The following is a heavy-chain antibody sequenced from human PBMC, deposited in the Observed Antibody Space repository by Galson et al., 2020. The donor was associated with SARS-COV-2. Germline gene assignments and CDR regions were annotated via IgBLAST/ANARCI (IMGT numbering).Heavy chain of an antibody. D-gene: IGHD7-27*01. Sequence: ETSATLSLTCTVSGGSISSYYWSWIRQPPGKGLEWIGYIYYSGSTNYNPSLKSRVTISVDTSKNQFSLKLSSVTAADTAVYYCARLNWGWLQRQGAFDIWGQGTMVTVSS. V-gene: IGHV4-59*08. CDR1: GGSISSYY. CDR2: IYYSGST. J-gene: IGHJ3*02. CDR3: ARLNWGWLQRQGAFDI.